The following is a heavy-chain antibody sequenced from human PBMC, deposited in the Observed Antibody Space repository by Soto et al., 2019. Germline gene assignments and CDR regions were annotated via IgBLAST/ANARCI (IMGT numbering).Heavy chain of an antibody. CDR3: AGGPGGPDGPGDY. J-gene: IGHJ4*02. Sequence: QVQLVQSGAEMKKPGASVKVSCKASGYTFISYAMHWVRQAPGQRIEWMGWINAGNGNTKYSQKFQGRVTITRDTSASRAYMELSSLRSEDTAVYYWAGGPGGPDGPGDYWGQGTLVTVSS. CDR1: GYTFISYA. V-gene: IGHV1-3*01. D-gene: IGHD2-15*01. CDR2: INAGNGNT.